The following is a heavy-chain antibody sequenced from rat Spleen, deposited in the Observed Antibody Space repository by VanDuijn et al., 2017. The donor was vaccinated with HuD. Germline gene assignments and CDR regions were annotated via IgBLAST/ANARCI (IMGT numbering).Heavy chain of an antibody. D-gene: IGHD1-6*01. J-gene: IGHJ2*01. CDR1: GFTFSDYY. CDR2: INYEGSST. Sequence: EVQLVESGGGLVQPGRSLKLSCAASGFTFSDYYMAWVCPAPKKGLEWVASINYEGSSTYYGDSVKGRLTISRDNAKSTLNLQMDSLRTEDTATYYCARRHYGYTDYFDYWGQGVMVTVSS. CDR3: ARRHYGYTDYFDY. V-gene: IGHV5-22*01.